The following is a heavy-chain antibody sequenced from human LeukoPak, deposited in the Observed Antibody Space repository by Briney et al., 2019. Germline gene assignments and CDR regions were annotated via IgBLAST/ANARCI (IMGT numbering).Heavy chain of an antibody. Sequence: GGSLRLSCAASGFSFDDYAMHWVRQAPGKGLEWVSLISGDGDSTYYADSVKGRFTISRDNSKDSLYLQMNSLRTEDTALYYCAKDTGITPSGISGFFDFWGQGALVTVSS. D-gene: IGHD6-13*01. J-gene: IGHJ4*02. CDR3: AKDTGITPSGISGFFDF. CDR2: ISGDGDST. V-gene: IGHV3-43*02. CDR1: GFSFDDYA.